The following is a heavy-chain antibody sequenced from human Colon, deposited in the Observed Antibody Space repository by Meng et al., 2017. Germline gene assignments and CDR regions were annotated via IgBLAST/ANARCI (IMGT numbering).Heavy chain of an antibody. J-gene: IGHJ2*01. Sequence: QVQLVQSGAEVKKPGASVKVSCKASAYTFAGYYMHWVRQAPGQGLEWMGRINPNSGGANYAQKFQGRDTMTRDTSISTAYMELSRLRSDDTAVYYCAREGLVGDLRYFDLWGRGTLVTASS. D-gene: IGHD3-16*01. CDR1: AYTFAGYY. CDR2: INPNSGGA. V-gene: IGHV1-2*06. CDR3: AREGLVGDLRYFDL.